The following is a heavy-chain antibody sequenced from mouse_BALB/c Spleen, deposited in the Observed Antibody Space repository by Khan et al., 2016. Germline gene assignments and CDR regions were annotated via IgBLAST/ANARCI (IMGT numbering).Heavy chain of an antibody. CDR2: ISYSGSP. CDR1: GYSITSDYA. D-gene: IGHD1-1*01. J-gene: IGHJ2*01. V-gene: IGHV3-2*02. CDR3: ARVSTVVAYFDY. Sequence: EVQLQESGPGLVKPSQSLSLTCTVTGYSITSDYAWNWIRQFPGNKLEWMGYISYSGSPSYNPSLKSRISITRDTSKNQFFLQLNSVTTEDTATYYGARVSTVVAYFDYWGQGTTLTVSS.